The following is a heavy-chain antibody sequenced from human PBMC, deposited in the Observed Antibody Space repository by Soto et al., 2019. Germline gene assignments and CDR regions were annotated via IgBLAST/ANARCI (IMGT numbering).Heavy chain of an antibody. CDR3: ARELNYDYIWGSYRRFDY. CDR1: GFSLSNARMG. J-gene: IGHJ4*02. V-gene: IGHV2-26*01. Sequence: QVTLKESGPVLVKPTETLTLTCTVSGFSLSNARMGVSWIRQPPGKALEWLAHIFSNDEKSYSTSLKSRLTISKDTSKSQVVLTMNNMDPVDTATYYCARELNYDYIWGSYRRFDYWGQGTLVTVSS. CDR2: IFSNDEK. D-gene: IGHD3-16*02.